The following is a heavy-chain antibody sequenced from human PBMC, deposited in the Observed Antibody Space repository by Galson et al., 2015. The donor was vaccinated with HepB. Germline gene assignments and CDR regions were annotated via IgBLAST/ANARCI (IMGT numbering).Heavy chain of an antibody. CDR1: GFTFSYYA. CDR3: AKVFPEKTGGWYRQAHDYIDA. Sequence: SLRLSCAASGFTFSYYAMAWVRQAPGKGLEWISAITHSGDNTYSADSVKGRFFISRDNSQNTLFLQMNSLRADDTAIYFCAKVFPEKTGGWYRQAHDYIDAWGQGTRVTVSS. J-gene: IGHJ4*02. V-gene: IGHV3-23*01. CDR2: ITHSGDNT. D-gene: IGHD6-19*01.